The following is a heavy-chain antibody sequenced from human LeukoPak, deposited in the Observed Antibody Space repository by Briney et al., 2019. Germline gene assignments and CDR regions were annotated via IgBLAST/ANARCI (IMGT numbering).Heavy chain of an antibody. D-gene: IGHD1-26*01. CDR3: ARGRSNYYGMDV. CDR1: DGSINSYY. Sequence: SETLSLTCSVSDGSINSYYWDWIRRPPGKGLEWIGYIYYNGNTNYSPSLKSRVTMSVDTSKNLFSLKVSSVTAADTAVYYCARGRSNYYGMDVWGQGTTVTVSS. CDR2: IYYNGNT. V-gene: IGHV4-59*01. J-gene: IGHJ6*02.